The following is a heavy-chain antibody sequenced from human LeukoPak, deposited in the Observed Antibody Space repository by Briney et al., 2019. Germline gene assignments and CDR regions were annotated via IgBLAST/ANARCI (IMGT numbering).Heavy chain of an antibody. CDR2: INPSGGST. CDR1: GYTFTSYY. J-gene: IGHJ3*02. V-gene: IGHV1-46*01. Sequence: ASVKVSCKASGYTFTSYYMHWVRQAPGQGLEWMGIINPSGGSTSYAQKFQGRVTMTRDTSTSTVYMELSSLRSEDTAVYYCATYCSSTSCYRDAFDIWGQGTMVTVSS. D-gene: IGHD2-2*02. CDR3: ATYCSSTSCYRDAFDI.